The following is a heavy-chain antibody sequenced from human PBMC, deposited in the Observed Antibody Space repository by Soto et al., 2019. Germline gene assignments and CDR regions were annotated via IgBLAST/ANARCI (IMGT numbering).Heavy chain of an antibody. CDR2: IYYSGST. J-gene: IGHJ4*02. CDR1: CGSISSYY. Sequence: LCLTCTVSCGSISSYYWSWIRQPPGKGLEWIGYIYYSGSTNYNPSLKSRVTISVDTSKNQFSLKLSSVTAADTAVYYCARNNWSGYYPDYWGQGTLVTVSS. D-gene: IGHD3-3*01. CDR3: ARNNWSGYYPDY. V-gene: IGHV4-59*01.